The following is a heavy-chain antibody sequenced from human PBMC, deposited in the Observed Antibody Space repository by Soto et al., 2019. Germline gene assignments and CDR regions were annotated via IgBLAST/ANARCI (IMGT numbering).Heavy chain of an antibody. D-gene: IGHD1-1*01. CDR3: TTTGTIDY. J-gene: IGHJ4*02. V-gene: IGHV3-15*01. CDR2: IKSNSDGGTT. Sequence: GGSLRLSCAASGFSFRSAWMTRVRQAPGMGLEWIGRIKSNSDGGTTYYAAPVDGRFTISRDDSTHMVYLQMNSLKSEDTAVYFCTTTGTIDYWGQGTLVTVSS. CDR1: GFSFRSAW.